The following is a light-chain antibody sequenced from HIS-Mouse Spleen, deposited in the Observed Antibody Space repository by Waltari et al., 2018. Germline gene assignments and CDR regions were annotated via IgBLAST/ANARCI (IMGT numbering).Light chain of an antibody. V-gene: IGLV1-47*01. CDR2: RNN. Sequence: QSVLTQPPSASGTPGQRVTISCSGSSSNIGSNYVYWYQQLPGTAPTLLISRNNQRPSGVPDRVSGSKSGTSASLAISGRRSEDEADYYCAAWDDSLSGPVFGGGTKLTVL. CDR3: AAWDDSLSGPV. CDR1: SSNIGSNY. J-gene: IGLJ3*02.